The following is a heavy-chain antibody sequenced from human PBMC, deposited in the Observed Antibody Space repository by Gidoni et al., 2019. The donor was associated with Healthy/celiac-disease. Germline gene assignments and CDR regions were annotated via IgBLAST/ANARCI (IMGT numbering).Heavy chain of an antibody. Sequence: QVQLVASGGGVVQPGRSLRLSCAASGFTFSSYGMHWVRQAPGKGLEWVAVISYDGSNKYYADSVKGRFTISRDNSKNTLYLQMNSLRAEDTAVYYCARGLGDYYDSSGDNWFDPWGQGTLVTVSS. V-gene: IGHV3-30*03. CDR2: ISYDGSNK. CDR1: GFTFSSYG. J-gene: IGHJ5*02. CDR3: ARGLGDYYDSSGDNWFDP. D-gene: IGHD3-22*01.